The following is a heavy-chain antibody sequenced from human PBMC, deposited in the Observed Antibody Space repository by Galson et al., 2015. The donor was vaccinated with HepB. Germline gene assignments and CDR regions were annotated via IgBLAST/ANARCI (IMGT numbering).Heavy chain of an antibody. CDR2: ISYDGSNK. CDR3: VSGELYGLGPENFDY. D-gene: IGHD3-10*01. V-gene: IGHV3-30*04. Sequence: SLRLSCAASGFTFSSYAMHWVRQAPGKGLEWVAVISYDGSNKYYADSVKGRFTISRDNSKNTLYLQMNSLRAEDTAVYYCVSGELYGLGPENFDYWGQGTLVTVSS. J-gene: IGHJ4*02. CDR1: GFTFSSYA.